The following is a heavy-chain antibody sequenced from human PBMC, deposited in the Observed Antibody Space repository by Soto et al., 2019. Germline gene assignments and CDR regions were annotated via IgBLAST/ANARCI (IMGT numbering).Heavy chain of an antibody. D-gene: IGHD6-13*01. CDR2: IYHSGST. CDR1: GGSISSSNW. V-gene: IGHV4-4*02. J-gene: IGHJ3*02. Sequence: QVQLQESGPGLVKPSGTLSLTCAVSGGSISSSNWWSWVRQPPGKGLEWIGEIYHSGSTNYNPSLKRRVNMSVDKSKNQFSLKLSAVTAADTAVYYCARDRIAAAGTDAFDIWGQGTMVTVSS. CDR3: ARDRIAAAGTDAFDI.